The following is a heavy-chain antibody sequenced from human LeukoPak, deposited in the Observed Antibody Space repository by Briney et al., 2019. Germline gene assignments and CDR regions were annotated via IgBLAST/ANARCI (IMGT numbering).Heavy chain of an antibody. CDR1: GFTFSDHA. J-gene: IGHJ4*02. D-gene: IGHD1-26*01. V-gene: IGHV3-72*01. CDR2: IRNKANSYTT. CDR3: TRLVGAND. Sequence: GGSLRLSCAASGFTFSDHAMDWVRQAPGKGLEWVGRIRNKANSYTTEYAASVQGRFTVSRDDSKNSLYLQMNSMKTEDAAVYYCTRLVGANDWGQGTLVTVSS.